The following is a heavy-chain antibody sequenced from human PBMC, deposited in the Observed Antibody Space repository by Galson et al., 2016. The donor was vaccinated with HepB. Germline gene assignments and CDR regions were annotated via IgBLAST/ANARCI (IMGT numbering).Heavy chain of an antibody. J-gene: IGHJ4*02. CDR2: IYGGETT. D-gene: IGHD4-23*01. CDR3: ARVNGGHTVYYFDY. CDR1: GFTVSSHY. Sequence: SLRLSCAASGFTVSSHYMTWVRQAPGKGLEWVSIIYGGETTYYADSVKGRFTISRDNSKNTLYLQMNSLRADDTAVYYCARVNGGHTVYYFDYWGQGTLVTVSS. V-gene: IGHV3-53*01.